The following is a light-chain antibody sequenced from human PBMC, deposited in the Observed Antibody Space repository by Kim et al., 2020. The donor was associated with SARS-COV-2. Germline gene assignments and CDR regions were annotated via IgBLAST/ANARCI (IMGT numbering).Light chain of an antibody. CDR3: QQYLSSSPSVS. CDR2: YVS. Sequence: VGDKVTITCRASENIDRWLAWYQQQPGKAPKLLIYYVSSLESGVPSRFSGSGSGTEFTLTISSLQPDDFATYFCQQYLSSSPSVSFGGGTKVDIK. CDR1: ENIDRW. V-gene: IGKV1-5*01. J-gene: IGKJ4*01.